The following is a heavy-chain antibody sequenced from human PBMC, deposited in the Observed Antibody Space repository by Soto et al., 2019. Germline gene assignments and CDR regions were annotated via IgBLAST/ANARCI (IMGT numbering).Heavy chain of an antibody. CDR3: ARDRGYYDFWSGYSSALDI. Sequence: EVQLVESGGGLVQPGGSLRLSCAASGFTFRSYWMSWVRQAPGKGLEWVANIKQDGSEKYYVDSVKGRFTISRDNAQKSLDLQMNSLSAEDTAVYYCARDRGYYDFWSGYSSALDIWGQGTMVTVSS. J-gene: IGHJ3*02. CDR1: GFTFRSYW. D-gene: IGHD3-3*01. CDR2: IKQDGSEK. V-gene: IGHV3-7*05.